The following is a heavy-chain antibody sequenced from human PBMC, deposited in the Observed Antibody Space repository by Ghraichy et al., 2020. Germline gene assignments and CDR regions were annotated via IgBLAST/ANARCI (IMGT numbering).Heavy chain of an antibody. V-gene: IGHV3-74*01. CDR3: VRVQRWANENDY. Sequence: LSLTCAASGFTFSSYWMYWVRQAPGKGLVWVSRINSDGISTNYADSVKGRFTISRDNAKTTLYLQMNSLSAEDTAVYYCVRVQRWANENDYWGQGALVTVSS. CDR1: GFTFSSYW. J-gene: IGHJ4*02. D-gene: IGHD5-24*01. CDR2: INSDGIST.